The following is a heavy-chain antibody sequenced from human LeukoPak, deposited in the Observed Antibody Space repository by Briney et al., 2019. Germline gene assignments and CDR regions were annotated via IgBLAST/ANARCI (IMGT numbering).Heavy chain of an antibody. J-gene: IGHJ4*02. V-gene: IGHV4-59*01. CDR2: IYYSGST. Sequence: SETLSLTCTVPGGSISSYYWSWIRQPPGKGLEWVGYIYYSGSTNYNPSLKSRVTISVDTSKNQFSLKLSSVTAADTAVYYCARSSWYGFDYWGQGTLVTVSS. D-gene: IGHD6-13*01. CDR3: ARSSWYGFDY. CDR1: GGSISSYY.